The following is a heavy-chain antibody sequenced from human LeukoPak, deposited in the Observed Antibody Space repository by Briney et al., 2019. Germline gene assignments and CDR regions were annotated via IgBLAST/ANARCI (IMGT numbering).Heavy chain of an antibody. V-gene: IGHV3-23*01. CDR1: GFTFSSYA. CDR2: ISGSGGST. J-gene: IGHJ4*02. CDR3: AKVPNLYYDGSGYYDY. Sequence: GGSLRLSCAASGFTFSSYAMSWVRQAPGKGLEWVSGISGSGGSTYYADSVKGRLTISRDNSKNTLYVQMNSLRAEDTAVYYCAKVPNLYYDGSGYYDYWGQGTLVTVSS. D-gene: IGHD3-22*01.